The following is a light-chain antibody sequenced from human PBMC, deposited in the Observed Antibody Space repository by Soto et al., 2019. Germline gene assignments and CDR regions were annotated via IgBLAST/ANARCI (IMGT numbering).Light chain of an antibody. CDR3: EQYNSWPPLYT. CDR2: GAS. J-gene: IGKJ2*01. Sequence: EIVMTQSPATLSVSPGEGATLSCRASQSVSHNLAWYQQKPGQAPRLPIYGASTRATGIPTRLSGSGSGTEFTLTISSLQSEDFAFYYCEQYNSWPPLYTFGQGTKLEIK. CDR1: QSVSHN. V-gene: IGKV3-15*01.